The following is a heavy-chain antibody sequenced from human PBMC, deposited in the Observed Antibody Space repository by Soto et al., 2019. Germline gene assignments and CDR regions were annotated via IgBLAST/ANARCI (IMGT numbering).Heavy chain of an antibody. CDR3: AILQPSTGYYYDSSGYLQTGGDWFDP. V-gene: IGHV4-39*01. CDR1: GGSISSSSYY. J-gene: IGHJ5*02. Sequence: QLQLQESGPGLVKPSETLSLTCTVSGGSISSSSYYWGWIRQPPGKGLEWIGSIYYSGSTYYNPSLKSRVTISVDTSKNQFSLKLSSVNAADTAVYYCAILQPSTGYYYDSSGYLQTGGDWFDPWGQGTLVTVSS. CDR2: IYYSGST. D-gene: IGHD3-22*01.